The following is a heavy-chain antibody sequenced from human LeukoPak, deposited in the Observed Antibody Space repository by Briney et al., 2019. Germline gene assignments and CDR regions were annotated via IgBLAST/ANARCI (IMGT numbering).Heavy chain of an antibody. CDR1: GFTFSTYA. CDR3: AKRSGSHCFDY. CDR2: ITGSGGST. Sequence: PGGSLRLSCAASGFTFSTYAMTWVRQAPGKGLEWVSAITGSGGSTYYADSVKGRFTISRDNSKNTLYLQMNSLRAEDTAVYYCAKRSGSHCFDYWGQGTLVTVSS. V-gene: IGHV3-23*01. D-gene: IGHD1-26*01. J-gene: IGHJ4*02.